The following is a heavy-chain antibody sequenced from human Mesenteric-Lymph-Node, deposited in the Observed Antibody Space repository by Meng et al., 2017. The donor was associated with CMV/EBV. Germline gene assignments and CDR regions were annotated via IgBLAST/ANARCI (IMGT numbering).Heavy chain of an antibody. CDR2: ISSGSTIT. D-gene: IGHD6-25*01. Sequence: GGSLRLSCAASGFPFNSYAVHWVRQAPGKGLEWVSIISSGSTITNYADSAKGRFTISRDNSKNTLYLQMNSLRVEDTAVYYCAKDISFRRLLSGYYYGMDAWGQGTTVTVSS. CDR3: AKDISFRRLLSGYYYGMDA. J-gene: IGHJ6*02. V-gene: IGHV3-23*03. CDR1: GFPFNSYA.